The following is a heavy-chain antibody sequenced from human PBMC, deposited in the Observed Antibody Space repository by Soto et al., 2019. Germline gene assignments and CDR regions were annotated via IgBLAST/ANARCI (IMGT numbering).Heavy chain of an antibody. Sequence: SETLSLTCTVSGGSISSGGYYWSWIRQHPGKGLEWIGYIYYSGSTYYNPSLKSRVTISVDTSKNQFSLKLSSVTAADTAVYYCATTLTGTTRDYYYRMDVWGQGTTVTVSS. CDR3: ATTLTGTTRDYYYRMDV. V-gene: IGHV4-31*03. D-gene: IGHD1-7*01. CDR1: GGSISSGGYY. CDR2: IYYSGST. J-gene: IGHJ6*02.